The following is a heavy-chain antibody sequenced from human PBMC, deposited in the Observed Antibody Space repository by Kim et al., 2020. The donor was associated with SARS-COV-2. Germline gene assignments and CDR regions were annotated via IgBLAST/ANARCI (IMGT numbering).Heavy chain of an antibody. Sequence: SETLSLTCAVYGVSFSSYSWNWFRRPPGKGLEWLGDIKDSGKTNYNPSLKSRVTIPADTSKNQFSLKLTSVTLADTAVYFCARGMNVFGGRYRGLDVWG. CDR1: GVSFSSYS. V-gene: IGHV4-34*01. CDR3: ARGMNVFGGRYRGLDV. J-gene: IGHJ6*02. D-gene: IGHD3-16*01. CDR2: IKDSGKT.